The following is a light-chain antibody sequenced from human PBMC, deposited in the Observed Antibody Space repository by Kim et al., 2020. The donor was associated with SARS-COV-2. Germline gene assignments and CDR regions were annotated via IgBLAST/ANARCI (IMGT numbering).Light chain of an antibody. CDR3: ATWDDSLSGWV. Sequence: ELTQPPSASGTPGQRVTISCSGSTSDIESNYVYWYQQLPGTAPKLLILRNSQRPSGVPDRFSGSKSGTSASLAISGLRSEDEADYYCATWDDSLSGWVFGGGTQLTVL. CDR2: RNS. V-gene: IGLV1-47*01. J-gene: IGLJ3*02. CDR1: TSDIESNY.